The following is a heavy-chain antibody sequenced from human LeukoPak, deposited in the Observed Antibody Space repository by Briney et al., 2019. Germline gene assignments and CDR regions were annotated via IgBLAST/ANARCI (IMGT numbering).Heavy chain of an antibody. J-gene: IGHJ4*02. CDR2: IYYSGST. D-gene: IGHD3-22*01. CDR3: ARRPHYYDSSGSYYFDY. V-gene: IGHV4-39*01. Sequence: SETLSLTCTVSGGSISSGGYYWRWIRQHPGKGLEWIGYIYYSGSTYYNPSLKSRVTISVDTSKNQFSLKLSSVTAADTAVYYCARRPHYYDSSGSYYFDYWGQGTLVTVSS. CDR1: GGSISSGGYY.